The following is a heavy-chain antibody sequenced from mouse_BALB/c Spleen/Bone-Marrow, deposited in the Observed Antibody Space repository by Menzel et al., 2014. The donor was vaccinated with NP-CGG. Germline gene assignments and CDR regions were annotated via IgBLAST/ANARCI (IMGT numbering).Heavy chain of an antibody. J-gene: IGHJ2*01. CDR2: IYPGSGST. D-gene: IGHD4-1*01. CDR1: GYNFTSYW. Sequence: QVQLQQPGAGLVKPGTSVKLSCKASGYNFTSYWINWVKLRPGQGLEWIGDIYPGSGSTNYNEKFKSKATLTVDTSSSTAYMQLSSLASEDSALYYCARGAWANWDYFDYWGQGTTLTVSS. V-gene: IGHV1-55*01. CDR3: ARGAWANWDYFDY.